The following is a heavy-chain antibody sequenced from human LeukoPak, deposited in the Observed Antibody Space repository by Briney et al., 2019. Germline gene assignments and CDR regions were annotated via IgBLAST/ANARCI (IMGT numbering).Heavy chain of an antibody. V-gene: IGHV1-2*06. CDR3: ARDFYDSSAYGASDWFDP. CDR2: IDPNSGGT. CDR1: GYTFTGYY. D-gene: IGHD3-22*01. Sequence: ASVKVSCKASGYTFTGYYMHWVRQAPGQGLEWMGRIDPNSGGTHYEQTFRGRVNMTRDTSISTAYMELSRLRSDDTAVYYCARDFYDSSAYGASDWFDPWGQGTLVTVSS. J-gene: IGHJ5*02.